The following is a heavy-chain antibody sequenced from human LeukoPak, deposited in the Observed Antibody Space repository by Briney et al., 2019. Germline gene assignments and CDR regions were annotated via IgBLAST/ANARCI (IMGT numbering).Heavy chain of an antibody. D-gene: IGHD1-26*01. CDR3: VRDRSGTYYTFDV. V-gene: IGHV4-59*13. J-gene: IGHJ3*01. CDR1: GGSIGSSF. Sequence: SETLSLTCTIFGGSIGSSFWNWIRLSPGKGLEWIGYISYNGRTNYSPSLKSRVSISIDRSKTQLSLNLTSVTAADTALYYCVRDRSGTYYTFDVWGQGTMVTVSA. CDR2: ISYNGRT.